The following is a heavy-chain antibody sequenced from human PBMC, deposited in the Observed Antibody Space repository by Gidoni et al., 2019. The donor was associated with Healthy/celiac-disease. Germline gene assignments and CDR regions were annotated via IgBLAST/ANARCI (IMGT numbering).Heavy chain of an antibody. V-gene: IGHV5-51*01. CDR2: IYPGDSDT. J-gene: IGHJ4*02. Sequence: EVQLVQSGAEVKTPGESLKISCTGSVYSFPTSWIGWVRQMPGKGLEWMGIIYPGDSDTRYSPSFQGQVTISADKSISTAYLQWSSLKASDTAMYYCARHHPIGLDFWSGYPDYWGQGTLVTVSS. CDR1: VYSFPTSW. D-gene: IGHD3-3*01. CDR3: ARHHPIGLDFWSGYPDY.